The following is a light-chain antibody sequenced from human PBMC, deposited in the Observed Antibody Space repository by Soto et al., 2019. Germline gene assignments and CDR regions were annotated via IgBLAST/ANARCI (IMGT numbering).Light chain of an antibody. CDR1: QSFSRN. CDR3: QQYNNWPIT. J-gene: IGKJ5*01. V-gene: IGKV3D-15*01. Sequence: EIVMTQPPATPSVSPGERATLSCRASQSFSRNLAWYQQKPGQAPRLLIYDASTRATGTPARFSGSGSGTKFTLSISSLQSEDFAVYYCQQYNNWPITFGQGTRLEIK. CDR2: DAS.